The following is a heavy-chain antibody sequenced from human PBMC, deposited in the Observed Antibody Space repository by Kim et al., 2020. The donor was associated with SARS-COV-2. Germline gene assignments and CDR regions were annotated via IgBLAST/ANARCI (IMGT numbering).Heavy chain of an antibody. D-gene: IGHD2-15*01. CDR2: IYYSGST. Sequence: SETLSLTCTVSGGSISSSSYYWGWIRQPPGKGLEWIGSIYYSGSTYYNPSLKSRVTISVDTSKNQFSLKLSSVTAADTAVYYCASPHRSGVFYWGQGTLVTVSS. CDR1: GGSISSSSYY. J-gene: IGHJ4*02. V-gene: IGHV4-39*01. CDR3: ASPHRSGVFY.